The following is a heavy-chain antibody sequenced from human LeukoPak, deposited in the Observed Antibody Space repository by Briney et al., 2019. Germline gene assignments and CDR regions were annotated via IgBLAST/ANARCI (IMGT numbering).Heavy chain of an antibody. CDR2: ITPIFGTA. Sequence: ASVKVSCKASGGTFSSYAISWVRQAPGQGLEWMGGITPIFGTANYAQKFQGRVTMTEDTSTDTAYMELSSLRSEDTAVYYCATPAELVVVNAFDYWGQGTLVTVSS. CDR1: GGTFSSYA. V-gene: IGHV1-69*06. D-gene: IGHD3-22*01. J-gene: IGHJ4*02. CDR3: ATPAELVVVNAFDY.